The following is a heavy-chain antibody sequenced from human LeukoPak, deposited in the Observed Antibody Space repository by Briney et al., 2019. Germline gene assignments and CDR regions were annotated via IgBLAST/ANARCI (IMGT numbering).Heavy chain of an antibody. CDR2: INSDGSST. Sequence: GSLRLSCAASGFTFSSSWMHWVRQAPEKGLVWVSRINSDGSSTSYADSVKGRFTISRDNSKNTLFLQMNSLRVEDTAPYYCAKSVAIYFYYGLDVWGQGTTVTVSS. V-gene: IGHV3-74*01. J-gene: IGHJ6*02. CDR3: AKSVAIYFYYGLDV. D-gene: IGHD3-3*01. CDR1: GFTFSSSW.